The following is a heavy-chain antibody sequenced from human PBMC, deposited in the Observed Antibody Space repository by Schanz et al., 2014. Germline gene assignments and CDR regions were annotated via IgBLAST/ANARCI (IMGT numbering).Heavy chain of an antibody. J-gene: IGHJ4*02. Sequence: QVQLVQSGAEVKKPGSSVKVSCKASGGTFVTFFFTWVRQAPGQGPQWMGRISPLLGVANYAQEFQGRLTITADTSTSTAYMELSSLRSEDTAVYYCATCSGGTCHAKPVLDNWGQGTLVTVSS. D-gene: IGHD2-15*01. CDR3: ATCSGGTCHAKPVLDN. CDR1: GGTFVTFF. V-gene: IGHV1-69*02. CDR2: ISPLLGVA.